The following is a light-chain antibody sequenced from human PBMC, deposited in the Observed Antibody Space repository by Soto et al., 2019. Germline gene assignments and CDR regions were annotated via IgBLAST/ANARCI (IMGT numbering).Light chain of an antibody. CDR1: QSISSW. CDR2: KAS. V-gene: IGKV1-5*03. Sequence: IQLTQSPSTLSSSVGDRVTLTCRASQSISSWLAWYQQKPGKAPKLLIYKASSLESGVPSRFRGSGSGTEFTLTISSLQPDDFATYYCQQYNSYPLTFGGGTKVDIK. CDR3: QQYNSYPLT. J-gene: IGKJ4*01.